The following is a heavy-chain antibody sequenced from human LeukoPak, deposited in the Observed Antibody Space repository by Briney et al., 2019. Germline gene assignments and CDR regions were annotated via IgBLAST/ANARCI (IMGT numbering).Heavy chain of an antibody. CDR3: AKDHVYSNTLYFLGS. Sequence: WGSLRLSCAASGFIFSSYAMSWVRQAPGKGLEWVSGISGSGGNTYYADSVKGRFTISRDNSKKTLHLQLSGLRDEDTAIYYCAKDHVYSNTLYFLGSWGQGTLVTASS. CDR2: ISGSGGNT. D-gene: IGHD6-13*01. J-gene: IGHJ4*02. CDR1: GFIFSSYA. V-gene: IGHV3-23*01.